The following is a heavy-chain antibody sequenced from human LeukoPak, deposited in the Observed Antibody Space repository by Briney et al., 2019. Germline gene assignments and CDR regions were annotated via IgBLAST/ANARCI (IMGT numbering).Heavy chain of an antibody. CDR2: INHSGST. CDR1: GGSFSGYY. V-gene: IGHV4-34*01. J-gene: IGHJ5*02. CDR3: ARGESNYYYGSGSYFWFDP. D-gene: IGHD3-10*01. Sequence: SETLSLTCAVYGGSFSGYYWSWIRQPPGKGLEWIGEINHSGSTNYNPSLTSRVTISVDTSKNQFSLTLSSVTAADTAVYYCARGESNYYYGSGSYFWFDPWGQGTLVTDSS.